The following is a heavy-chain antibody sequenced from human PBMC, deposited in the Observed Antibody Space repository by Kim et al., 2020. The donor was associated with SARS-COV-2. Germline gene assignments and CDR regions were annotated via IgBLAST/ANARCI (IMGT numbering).Heavy chain of an antibody. CDR1: GFTFSNYW. Sequence: GGSLRLSCAASGFTFSNYWMQWVRQAPGKGLVWVSLISSDGSSTTYADSVNGQCGITRDNAKNTLYLQLNRLSVGAKAADYCVSEGDSSSIFWG. CDR3: VSEGDSSSIF. CDR2: ISSDGSST. D-gene: IGHD6-13*01. V-gene: IGHV3-74*01. J-gene: IGHJ2*01.